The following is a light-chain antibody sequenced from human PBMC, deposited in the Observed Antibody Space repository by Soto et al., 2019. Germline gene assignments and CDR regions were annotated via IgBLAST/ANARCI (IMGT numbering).Light chain of an antibody. CDR1: QSVSSSN. J-gene: IGKJ2*01. Sequence: EIVLTQSPGTLSLSPGERATLSCRASQSVSSSNLAWYQQKPGQAPRLLIYGASSRATGIPDRFSGSGSGTDFTLTISRLEPEDFAVYYCQQYGSSPGTFGQGTKLEIE. CDR3: QQYGSSPGT. CDR2: GAS. V-gene: IGKV3-20*01.